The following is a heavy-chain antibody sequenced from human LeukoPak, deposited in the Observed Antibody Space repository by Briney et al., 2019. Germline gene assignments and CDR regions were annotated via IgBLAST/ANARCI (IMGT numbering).Heavy chain of an antibody. CDR2: IYYSGST. J-gene: IGHJ4*02. D-gene: IGHD6-19*01. Sequence: SETLSLTCTVSGGSISSSSYYWGWIRQPPGKGLEWIGSIYYSGSTYYNPSLKSRVTISVDTSKNQFSLKLSSVTAADTAVYYCATTRADSGWYDYWGQGTLVTVSS. CDR1: GGSISSSSYY. V-gene: IGHV4-39*01. CDR3: ATTRADSGWYDY.